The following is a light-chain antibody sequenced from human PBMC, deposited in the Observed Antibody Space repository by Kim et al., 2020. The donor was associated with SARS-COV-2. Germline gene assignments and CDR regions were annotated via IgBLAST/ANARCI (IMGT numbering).Light chain of an antibody. J-gene: IGKJ2*01. V-gene: IGKV3-20*01. Sequence: EIVLTQSPGTLSLSPGERATLSCRASQSVSSSYLAWYQQKPGQAPRLLIYSASSRATGIPDRFSGSGSGTDFTLTISRLEPEDFAVYYCQQYGSSPAFGQGTKLEI. CDR2: SAS. CDR3: QQYGSSPA. CDR1: QSVSSSY.